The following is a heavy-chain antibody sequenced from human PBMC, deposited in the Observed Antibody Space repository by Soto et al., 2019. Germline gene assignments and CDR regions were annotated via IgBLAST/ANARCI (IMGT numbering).Heavy chain of an antibody. CDR3: AKDRLRSSSQQTQRLTRGRHYYYYGMDV. V-gene: IGHV3-30*18. CDR2: ISYDGSNK. J-gene: IGHJ6*02. Sequence: QVQLVESGGGVVQPGRSLRLSCAASGFTFSSYGMHWVRQAPGKGLEWVAVISYDGSNKYYADSVKGRFTISRDNSKNTLYLQMNSLRAEDTAVYYCAKDRLRSSSQQTQRLTRGRHYYYYGMDVWGQGTTVTVSS. CDR1: GFTFSSYG. D-gene: IGHD6-6*01.